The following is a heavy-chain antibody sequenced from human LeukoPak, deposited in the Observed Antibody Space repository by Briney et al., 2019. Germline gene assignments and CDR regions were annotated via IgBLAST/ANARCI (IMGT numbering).Heavy chain of an antibody. V-gene: IGHV3-23*01. J-gene: IGHJ4*02. D-gene: IGHD3-3*01. CDR1: GFTFSSYA. CDR3: AKVPYYDFWSGHEFDY. Sequence: GGFLRLSCAASGFTFSSYAMSWVRQAPGKGLEWVSAISGSGGSTYHADSVKGRFTISRDNSKNTLYLQMNSLRAEDTAVYYCAKVPYYDFWSGHEFDYWGQGTLVTVSS. CDR2: ISGSGGST.